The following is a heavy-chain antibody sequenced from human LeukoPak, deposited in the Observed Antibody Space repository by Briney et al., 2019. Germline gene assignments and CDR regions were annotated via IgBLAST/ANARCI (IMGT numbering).Heavy chain of an antibody. CDR1: GFSLSTSGVG. CDR2: IYWNDDK. V-gene: IGHV2-5*01. CDR3: AHRRGGYTSSWYPGLY. D-gene: IGHD6-13*01. Sequence: CGPTLVNRTQTLTLTCTFSGFSLSTSGVGVGWIRQPPGEALEWLALIYWNDDKRYSPSLKSRLTITKDTSKNQVVLTMTNMDPVDTAAYYCAHRRGGYTSSWYPGLYWGQGTLVTVSS. J-gene: IGHJ4*02.